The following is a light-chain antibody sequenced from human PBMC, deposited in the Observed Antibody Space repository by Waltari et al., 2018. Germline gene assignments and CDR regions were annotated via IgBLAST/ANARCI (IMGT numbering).Light chain of an antibody. V-gene: IGLV1-47*01. CDR1: SSNIGRNF. J-gene: IGLJ3*02. CDR3: AAWDDSLSGWV. Sequence: QSVLTQPPSASGTPGQRVTISCSGSSSNIGRNFVYWYQQLPGTAPKVLSYTNNCRPSWGPDRSSGSKSGTSAPLAIIGLRSEDEADYYCAAWDDSLSGWVFGGGTEQTVL. CDR2: TNN.